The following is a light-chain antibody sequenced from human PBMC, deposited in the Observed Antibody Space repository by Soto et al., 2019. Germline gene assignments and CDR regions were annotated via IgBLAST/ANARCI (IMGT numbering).Light chain of an antibody. V-gene: IGLV2-8*01. CDR1: SSDVGNYNY. Sequence: QSELTQPPSASGSPGQSVTISCTGTSSDVGNYNYVSWYQQHPGKAPKLMIYEVFKRPSGVPDRFSGSKSGNTASLTVSGLQAEDEADYYCSSYAGSNNYVFGTGTKVTVL. CDR3: SSYAGSNNYV. J-gene: IGLJ1*01. CDR2: EVF.